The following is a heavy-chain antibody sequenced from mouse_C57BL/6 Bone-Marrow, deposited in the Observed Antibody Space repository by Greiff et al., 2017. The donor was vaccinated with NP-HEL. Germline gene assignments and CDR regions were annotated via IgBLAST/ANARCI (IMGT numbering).Heavy chain of an antibody. CDR1: GCTFTSYW. Sequence: QVQLQQPGAELVMPGASVKLSCKASGCTFTSYWMHWVKQRPGQGLEWIGEIDPSDSYTNYNQKFKGKSTLTVDKSSSTAYMQLSSLTSEDSAVYYCAREGMVWGYPFAYWGQGTLVTVSA. J-gene: IGHJ3*01. CDR2: IDPSDSYT. V-gene: IGHV1-69*01. CDR3: AREGMVWGYPFAY. D-gene: IGHD2-1*01.